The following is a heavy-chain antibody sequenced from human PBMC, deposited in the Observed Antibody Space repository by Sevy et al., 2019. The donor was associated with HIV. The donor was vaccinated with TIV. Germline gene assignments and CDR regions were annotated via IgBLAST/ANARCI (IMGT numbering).Heavy chain of an antibody. D-gene: IGHD6-13*01. J-gene: IGHJ4*02. CDR2: ISHDGFNQ. CDR1: GFTFSDYA. Sequence: GGSLRLSCAASGFTFSDYAMHWVRQAPGKGLEWVAVISHDGFNQYYADSLKGRVTISRDSSKTTLYLEMHSLSAEDTALYYCARDRRARYSSNWYRGFDYWGQGTLVTVSS. CDR3: ARDRRARYSSNWYRGFDY. V-gene: IGHV3-30*04.